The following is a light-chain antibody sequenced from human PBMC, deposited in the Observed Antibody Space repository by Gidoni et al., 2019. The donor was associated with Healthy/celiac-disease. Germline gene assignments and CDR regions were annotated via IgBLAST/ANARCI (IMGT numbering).Light chain of an antibody. J-gene: IGLJ2*01. CDR1: NIGSKS. V-gene: IGLV3-21*03. CDR2: EDS. CDR3: QVWDSSSDHRGV. Sequence: SYVLTQPPSVSVAPGKTARITCGGNNIGSKSVHWYQQKPGQAPVLVVYEDSDRPSGSPERFSGSNSGNTATLTISRVEAGDEADYYCQVWDSSSDHRGVFGGGTKLTVL.